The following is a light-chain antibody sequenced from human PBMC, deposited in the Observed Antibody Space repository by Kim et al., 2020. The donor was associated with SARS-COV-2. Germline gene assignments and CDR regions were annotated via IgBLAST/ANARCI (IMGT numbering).Light chain of an antibody. CDR2: RDN. Sequence: QSVLTQPPSASGTPGQRVTISCSGSSSNIGNNFVNWYQQLPGTAPTFLIYRDNERPSGVPDRFSGSKSGTSASLAISGLRSEDEADYYCAAWDDSLRSVVFGGGTQLTVL. CDR1: SSNIGNNF. J-gene: IGLJ2*01. V-gene: IGLV1-47*01. CDR3: AAWDDSLRSVV.